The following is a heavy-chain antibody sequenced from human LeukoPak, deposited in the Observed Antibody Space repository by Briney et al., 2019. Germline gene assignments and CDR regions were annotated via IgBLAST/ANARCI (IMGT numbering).Heavy chain of an antibody. CDR1: GDSVSNNSAA. Sequence: SQTLSLTCAISGDSVSNNSAAWNWIRQSPSRGLEWLGRTYYRSKWYNDYAVSVKSRITINPDTSKNQFSLQLNSVAPEDTAVYYCARTNGYDYVWGSYRYSSQEYYFDYWGQGTLVTVSS. V-gene: IGHV6-1*01. CDR2: TYYRSKWYN. D-gene: IGHD3-16*02. CDR3: ARTNGYDYVWGSYRYSSQEYYFDY. J-gene: IGHJ4*02.